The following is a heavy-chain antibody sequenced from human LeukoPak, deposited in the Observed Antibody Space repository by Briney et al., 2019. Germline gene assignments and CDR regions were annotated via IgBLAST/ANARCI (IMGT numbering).Heavy chain of an antibody. V-gene: IGHV3-21*01. CDR3: ARHLSGVTGYTYGRGIDY. CDR2: ISSSSSYI. CDR1: GFTFSAYT. J-gene: IGHJ4*02. Sequence: GGSLRLSCAASGFTFSAYTMNWVRQAPGKGLEWVSSISSSSSYIYYADSVKGRFTISRDNTKTSLYLQMNSLRAEDTAVYYCARHLSGVTGYTYGRGIDYWGQGTLVTVSS. D-gene: IGHD5-18*01.